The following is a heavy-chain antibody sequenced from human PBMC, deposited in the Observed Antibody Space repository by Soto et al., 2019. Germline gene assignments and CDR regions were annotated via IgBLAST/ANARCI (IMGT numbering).Heavy chain of an antibody. CDR2: IAYDGSNK. CDR3: ARDPGSGWYDY. CDR1: GFTFSNYA. Sequence: QVQLVESGGGLVKPGGSLRLSCAASGFTFSNYAMHWVRQAPGKGLEWVAVIAYDGSNKNYADCVKGRFTISRDNSKNTLYLQLNSLRAEDTAVYYCARDPGSGWYDYWGQGTLVTVSS. V-gene: IGHV3-30-3*01. D-gene: IGHD6-19*01. J-gene: IGHJ4*02.